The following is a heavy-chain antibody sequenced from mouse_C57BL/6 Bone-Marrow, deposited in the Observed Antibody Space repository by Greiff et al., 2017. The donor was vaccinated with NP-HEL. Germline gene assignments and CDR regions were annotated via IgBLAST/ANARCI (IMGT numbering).Heavy chain of an antibody. Sequence: VQLKESGPGLVKPSQSLSLTCSVTGYSITSGYYWNWIRQFPGNKLEWMGYISYDGSNNYNPSLKNRISITRDTSKNQFFLKLNSVTTEDTATYYCARGDYYGSPMDYWGQGTSVTVSS. CDR2: ISYDGSN. J-gene: IGHJ4*01. CDR3: ARGDYYGSPMDY. D-gene: IGHD1-1*01. V-gene: IGHV3-6*01. CDR1: GYSITSGYY.